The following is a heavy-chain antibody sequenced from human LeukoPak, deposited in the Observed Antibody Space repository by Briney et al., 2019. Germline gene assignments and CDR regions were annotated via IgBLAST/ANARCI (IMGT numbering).Heavy chain of an antibody. J-gene: IGHJ4*02. Sequence: ASVKVSCKVSGYTLTELSMHWVRQAPGKGLERMGGFDPEDGETIYAQKFQGRVTMTEDTSTDTAYMELSSLRSEDTAVYYCATGKGSGSYHIDYWGQGTLVTVSS. CDR3: ATGKGSGSYHIDY. D-gene: IGHD3-10*01. CDR2: FDPEDGET. CDR1: GYTLTELS. V-gene: IGHV1-24*01.